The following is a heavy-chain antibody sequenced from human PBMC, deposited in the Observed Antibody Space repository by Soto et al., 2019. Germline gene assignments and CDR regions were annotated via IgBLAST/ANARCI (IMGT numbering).Heavy chain of an antibody. D-gene: IGHD6-19*01. CDR2: ISGSGGST. V-gene: IGHV3-23*01. CDR1: GFTFSSYA. Sequence: PGGSLRLSCAASGFTFSSYAMSWVRQAPGKGLEWVSAISGSGGSTYYADSVKGRFTISRDNSKNTLYLQMNSLRAEDTALYYCAKDQVLAVAGTVVTSFDYWGQGTLVTVSS. J-gene: IGHJ4*02. CDR3: AKDQVLAVAGTVVTSFDY.